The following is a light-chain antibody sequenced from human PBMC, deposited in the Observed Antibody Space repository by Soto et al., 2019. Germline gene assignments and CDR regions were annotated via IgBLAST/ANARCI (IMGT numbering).Light chain of an antibody. V-gene: IGKV1-39*01. CDR3: QQRGTTPLT. J-gene: IGKJ4*01. Sequence: DIQMTQAPSTVSSSEGDSPAITCRASQTIDKYLNWYQEKPGKAPKLLIYTTSTLQSEVPSRFSGSGSGTDFTLTISSLQPEDFATYSCQQRGTTPLTFGGGTKVDIK. CDR2: TTS. CDR1: QTIDKY.